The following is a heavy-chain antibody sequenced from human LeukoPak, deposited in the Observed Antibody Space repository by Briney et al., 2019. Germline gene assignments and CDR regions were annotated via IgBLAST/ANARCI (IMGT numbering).Heavy chain of an antibody. V-gene: IGHV4-39*01. CDR3: ARQTGYGDGFDY. Sequence: SETLSLTCTVSGGSISSSSYYWGWIRQPPGKGLEWIGSIYYSGSTYYNPSLKSRVTISVDTSKNQFSLKLSSVTAADTAVYYCARQTGYGDGFDYWDQGTLVTVSS. CDR2: IYYSGST. D-gene: IGHD4-17*01. J-gene: IGHJ4*02. CDR1: GGSISSSSYY.